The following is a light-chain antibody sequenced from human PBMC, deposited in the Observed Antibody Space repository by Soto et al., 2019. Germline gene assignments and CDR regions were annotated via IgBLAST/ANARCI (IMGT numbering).Light chain of an antibody. CDR2: DVS. CDR3: SSYTSSSTLV. V-gene: IGLV2-14*01. J-gene: IGLJ2*01. CDR1: SSDVGGYNY. Sequence: QSALTQPASVSGSPVQSITISCTGTSSDVGGYNYVSWYQQHPGKAPKLMIYDVSNRPSGVSNRFSGSKSGNTASLTISGLQAEDEAGYYCSSYTSSSTLVFGGGTKLTVL.